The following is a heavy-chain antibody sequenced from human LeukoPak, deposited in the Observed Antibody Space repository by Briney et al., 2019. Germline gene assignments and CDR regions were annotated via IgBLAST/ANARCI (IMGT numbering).Heavy chain of an antibody. CDR3: ASYPRSISTPPFDY. J-gene: IGHJ4*02. CDR1: GYTFIDYG. Sequence: ASVKVSCKASGYTFIDYGVSWVRQAPGQGLEWMGWISTYNGHTYYAQKLQGRVTMTTDTSTSTAYMELRSLRSDDTAVYYCASYPRSISTPPFDYWGQGTLVTVSS. V-gene: IGHV1-18*01. D-gene: IGHD3-3*02. CDR2: ISTYNGHT.